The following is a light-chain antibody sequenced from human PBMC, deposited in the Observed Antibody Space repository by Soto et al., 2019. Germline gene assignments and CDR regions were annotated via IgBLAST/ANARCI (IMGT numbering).Light chain of an antibody. CDR3: QRYGGSPLYT. CDR2: GAS. CDR1: QSVSSSY. Sequence: EIVLTQSPGTLSLSPGERATLSCRASQSVSSSYLGWYQQKPGQAPRLLIYGASSRATGIPDRFSGSGSGTDFTLTIGRLEPEDFAVYYCQRYGGSPLYTFGQGTKLEIK. J-gene: IGKJ2*01. V-gene: IGKV3-20*01.